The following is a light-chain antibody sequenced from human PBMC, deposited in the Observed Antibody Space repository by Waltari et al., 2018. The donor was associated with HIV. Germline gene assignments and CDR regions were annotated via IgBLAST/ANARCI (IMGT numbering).Light chain of an antibody. J-gene: IGLJ1*01. Sequence: SSELTQDPAVSVALGQTVRITCKGDSLRSYYATWYQQKPGQDPVLVIYGENNRPSGLPDRFAGSSSGNTASLTITVAQAEDEADYYCNSRDSSGNHLVFGTGTKVTVL. CDR2: GEN. CDR1: SLRSYY. CDR3: NSRDSSGNHLV. V-gene: IGLV3-19*01.